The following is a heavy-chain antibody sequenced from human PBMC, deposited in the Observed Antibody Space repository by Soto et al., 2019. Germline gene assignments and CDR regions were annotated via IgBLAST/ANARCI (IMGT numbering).Heavy chain of an antibody. J-gene: IGHJ4*02. CDR2: IIPIFGTA. Sequence: GASVKVSCKASGGTFSSYAISWVRQAPGQGLEWMGGIIPIFGTANYAQKFQGRVTITADESTSTAYMELSSLRSEDTAVYYCARGPMVRGVITTTDYWGQGTLVTVSS. D-gene: IGHD3-10*01. V-gene: IGHV1-69*13. CDR3: ARGPMVRGVITTTDY. CDR1: GGTFSSYA.